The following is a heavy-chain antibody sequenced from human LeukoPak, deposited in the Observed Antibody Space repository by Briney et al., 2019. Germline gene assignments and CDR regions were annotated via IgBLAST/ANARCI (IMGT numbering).Heavy chain of an antibody. CDR3: ARTVYSSGWYMDY. V-gene: IGHV4-59*05. CDR1: GGSMSSYY. Sequence: SETLSLTCPVSGGSMSSYYWSGIRQPPGKGLEWIGSIFYSGSTYYNPSLKSRVTISVDTSKNQFSLKLSSVTAADTAVYYCARTVYSSGWYMDYWGQGTLVTVSS. D-gene: IGHD6-19*01. CDR2: IFYSGST. J-gene: IGHJ4*02.